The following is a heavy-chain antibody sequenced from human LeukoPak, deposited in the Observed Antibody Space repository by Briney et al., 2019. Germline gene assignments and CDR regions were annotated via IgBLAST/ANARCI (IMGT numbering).Heavy chain of an antibody. V-gene: IGHV3-15*01. CDR1: GFIFNNAW. Sequence: GGSLRLSCEGSGFIFNNAWMSWIRQAPGEGLEWLGRVRTTAEGETTDYAAPVRGRFTISRDDSKSTVYLQMNSLETEDTAIYYCTAGLGKTDDDSWGQGTLVTVSS. D-gene: IGHD4-11*01. CDR3: TAGLGKTDDDS. J-gene: IGHJ4*02. CDR2: VRTTAEGETT.